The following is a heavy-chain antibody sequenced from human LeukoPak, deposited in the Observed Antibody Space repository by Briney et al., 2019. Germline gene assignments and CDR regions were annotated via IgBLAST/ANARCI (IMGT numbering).Heavy chain of an antibody. CDR3: ARASLLWFGSEGMDV. CDR1: GFTFSSYD. Sequence: PGGSLRLSCAASGFTFSSYDMHWVRQATGKGLEWVSAIGTAGDTYYPGSVKGRFTISRENAKNSLYLQMNSLRAGDTAVYYCARASLLWFGSEGMDVWGQGTTVTVS. J-gene: IGHJ6*02. V-gene: IGHV3-13*01. CDR2: IGTAGDT. D-gene: IGHD3-10*01.